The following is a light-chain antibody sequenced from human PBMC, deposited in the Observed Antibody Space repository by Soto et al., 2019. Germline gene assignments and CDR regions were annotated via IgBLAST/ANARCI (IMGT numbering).Light chain of an antibody. CDR1: SGHSIYI. V-gene: IGLV4-60*02. CDR2: LADSGSY. Sequence: QSVLTQSSSASASLGSSVKLTCTLSSGHSIYIIAWHQQQPGKAPRFLMKLADSGSYNMGSGVPDRFSGSSSGAEHYLTISNLQFEDEADYHCEASDSSTRVFGGGTKLTVL. CDR3: EASDSSTRV. J-gene: IGLJ3*02.